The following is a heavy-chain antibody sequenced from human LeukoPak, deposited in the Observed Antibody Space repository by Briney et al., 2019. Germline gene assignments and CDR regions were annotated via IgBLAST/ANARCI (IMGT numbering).Heavy chain of an antibody. J-gene: IGHJ4*02. CDR3: ARGRNCGGDCYYFAY. V-gene: IGHV4-4*07. D-gene: IGHD2-21*02. CDR2: IYTSGTT. CDR1: GGSINGYY. Sequence: SETLSLTCTVSGGSINGYYWSWIRQPAGKGLEWIGRIYTSGTTNYNPSLKSRVTMSVDTSKNQFSLKLSSVTAADTAVYYCARGRNCGGDCYYFAYWGQGTLVTVSS.